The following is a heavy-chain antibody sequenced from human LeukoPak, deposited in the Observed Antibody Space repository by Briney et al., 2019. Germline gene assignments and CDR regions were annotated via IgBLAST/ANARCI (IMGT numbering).Heavy chain of an antibody. Sequence: GGSLRLSCAASGFSFSGSAIHWVRQSSRKGLGWVGHVDKANNFYATTSAASVTGRFTISRDDSKNTPYLQMNSLKTDDTALYYCTRHSGTYKWLDPWGQGTLVPVSS. CDR1: GFSFSGSA. V-gene: IGHV3-73*01. D-gene: IGHD1-26*01. CDR3: TRHSGTYKWLDP. CDR2: VDKANNFYAT. J-gene: IGHJ5*02.